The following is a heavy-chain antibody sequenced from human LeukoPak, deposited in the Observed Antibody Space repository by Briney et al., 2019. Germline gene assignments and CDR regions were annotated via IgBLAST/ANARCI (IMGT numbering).Heavy chain of an antibody. Sequence: GRSLRLSCAASGFTFSSYAMHWVRQAPGKGLEWVAVISYDGSNKYYADSVKGRFTISRDNSKNTLYLQMNSLRAEDTAVYYCARERDYGDYRGGFDYWGQGTLVTVSS. D-gene: IGHD4-17*01. J-gene: IGHJ4*02. V-gene: IGHV3-30*04. CDR3: ARERDYGDYRGGFDY. CDR1: GFTFSSYA. CDR2: ISYDGSNK.